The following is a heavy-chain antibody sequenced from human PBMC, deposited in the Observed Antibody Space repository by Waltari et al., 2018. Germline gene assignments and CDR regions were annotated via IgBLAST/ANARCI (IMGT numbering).Heavy chain of an antibody. CDR1: GYTFTDYY. D-gene: IGHD3-9*01. J-gene: IGHJ4*02. CDR2: VDPEDGET. CDR3: ATGVKVLRYFDWLPFDY. V-gene: IGHV1-69-2*01. Sequence: EVQLVQSGAEVKKPGATVKISCKASGYTFTDYYMHWVKQAPGKGLEWMGRVDPEDGETIYAEKFQGRVTITADTSTDTAYMELSSLRSEDTAVYYCATGVKVLRYFDWLPFDYWGQGTLVTVSS.